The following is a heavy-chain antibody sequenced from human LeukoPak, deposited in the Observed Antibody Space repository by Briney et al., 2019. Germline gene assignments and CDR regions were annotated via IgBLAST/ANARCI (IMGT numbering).Heavy chain of an antibody. CDR3: ARGGSSSSSGAYFDY. J-gene: IGHJ4*02. V-gene: IGHV4-59*12. CDR2: IYYSGST. CDR1: GGSISSYY. D-gene: IGHD6-6*01. Sequence: PSETLSLTCTVSGGSISSYYWSWIRQPPGKGLEWIGYIYYSGSTNYNPSLKSRVTISVDTSKNQFSLKLSSVTAADTAVYYCARGGSSSSSGAYFDYWGQGTLVTVSS.